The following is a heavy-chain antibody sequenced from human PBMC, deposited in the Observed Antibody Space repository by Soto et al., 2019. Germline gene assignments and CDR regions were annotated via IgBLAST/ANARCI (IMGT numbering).Heavy chain of an antibody. J-gene: IGHJ4*02. CDR2: ISGSGGNT. Sequence: GGSLRLSCAASGFTFGNYAISWVRQAPGRGLEWVSAISGSGGNTYYADSVKGRFSISRDNSKNTLYLQMNSLRAEDTAVYYCAKDHVVGATTVYYFDYWGQGTLVTVSS. CDR3: AKDHVVGATTVYYFDY. V-gene: IGHV3-23*01. CDR1: GFTFGNYA. D-gene: IGHD1-26*01.